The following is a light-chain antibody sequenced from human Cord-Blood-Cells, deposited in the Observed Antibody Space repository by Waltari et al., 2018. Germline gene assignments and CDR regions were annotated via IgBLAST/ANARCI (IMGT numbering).Light chain of an antibody. Sequence: EIVMTQSPATLSVSPGERATLSCRASQSVSSNLAWYQQKPGQAPRLLIYGASTRATGIPARVSGSGSGTEFTLTISSLHSEDFAVYYCQQYNNWPYTFGQGTKLEIK. CDR2: GAS. J-gene: IGKJ2*01. V-gene: IGKV3-15*01. CDR1: QSVSSN. CDR3: QQYNNWPYT.